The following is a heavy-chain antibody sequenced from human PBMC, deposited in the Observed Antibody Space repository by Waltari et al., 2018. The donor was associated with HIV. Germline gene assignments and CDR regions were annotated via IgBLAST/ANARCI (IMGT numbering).Heavy chain of an antibody. CDR1: GGPISSYY. CDR3: ARGSDYDFWSSVNFDY. J-gene: IGHJ4*02. CDR2: IYYSGST. V-gene: IGHV4-59*01. D-gene: IGHD3-3*01. Sequence: QVQLQESGPGLVTPSETLPLTCTVSGGPISSYYWIWIRQTPGKGLEWIGYIYYSGSTNYNPSLKSRVTISVDTSKNQFSLKLSSVTAADTAVYYCARGSDYDFWSSVNFDYWGQGTLVTVSS.